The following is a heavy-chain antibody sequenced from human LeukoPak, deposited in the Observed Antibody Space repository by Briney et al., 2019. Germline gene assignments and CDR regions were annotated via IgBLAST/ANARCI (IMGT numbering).Heavy chain of an antibody. CDR1: GYTFTSYG. D-gene: IGHD5-18*01. V-gene: IGHV1-18*01. CDR3: AAHGRGYSYGYY. Sequence: ASVKVSCKASGYTFTSYGISWVRQAPGQGLEWMGWISAYNGNTNYAQKLQGRVTVTTDTSTSTAYMELRSLRSDDTAVYYCAAHGRGYSYGYYWGQGTLVTVSS. J-gene: IGHJ4*02. CDR2: ISAYNGNT.